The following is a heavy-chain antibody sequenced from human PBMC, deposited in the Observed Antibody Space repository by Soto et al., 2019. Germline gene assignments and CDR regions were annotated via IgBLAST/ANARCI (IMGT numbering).Heavy chain of an antibody. D-gene: IGHD2-15*01. V-gene: IGHV4-34*01. CDR3: ARQVVVVATPTYYYYYMDV. CDR1: GGSFSGYY. CDR2: INHSGST. J-gene: IGHJ6*03. Sequence: PAEALSVTCAVYGGSFSGYYWSWIRQPPGKGLEWIGEINHSGSTNYNPSLKSRVTISVDTSKNQFSLKLSSVTAADTAVYYCARQVVVVATPTYYYYYMDVWGKGTTVTVSS.